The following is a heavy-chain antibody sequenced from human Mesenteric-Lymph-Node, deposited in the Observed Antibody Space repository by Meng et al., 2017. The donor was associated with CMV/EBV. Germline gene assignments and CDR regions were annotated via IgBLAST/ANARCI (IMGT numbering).Heavy chain of an antibody. Sequence: SETLSLTCSVSGGSMSTYYWSWIRQPPGKGLEWIGYIYYTGSANYNPSLKSRVTISVDTSKNQFSLRLSSVTAADTAVYYCARGYVGDVWGQGTTVTV. V-gene: IGHV4-59*01. CDR3: ARGYVGDV. CDR2: IYYTGSA. J-gene: IGHJ6*02. D-gene: IGHD4-23*01. CDR1: GGSMSTYY.